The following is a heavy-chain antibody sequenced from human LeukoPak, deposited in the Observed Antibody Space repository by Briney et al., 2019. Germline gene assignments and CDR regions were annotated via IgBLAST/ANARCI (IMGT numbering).Heavy chain of an antibody. J-gene: IGHJ5*02. CDR1: GGSVSSGSYY. CDR2: IYYSGST. V-gene: IGHV4-61*01. Sequence: SETLSLTCTVSGGSVSSGSYYWGWIRQPPGKGLEWIGYIYYSGSTNYNPSLKSRVTISVDMSKNQFSLKLSSVTAADTAVYYCARERPYYYDSSGYSSWFDPWGQGTLVTVSS. CDR3: ARERPYYYDSSGYSSWFDP. D-gene: IGHD3-22*01.